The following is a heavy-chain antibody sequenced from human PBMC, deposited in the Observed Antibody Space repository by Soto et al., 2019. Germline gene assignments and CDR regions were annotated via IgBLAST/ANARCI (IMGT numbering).Heavy chain of an antibody. CDR1: GYTFTSYY. CDR3: ARDGRSCSGGSCFNLNWFDP. V-gene: IGHV1-46*01. CDR2: INPSGGST. Sequence: ASVKVSCKASGYTFTSYYMHWVRQAPGQGLEWMGIINPSGGSTSYAQKFQGRVTMTRDTSTSTVYMELSSLRSEETAVYYCARDGRSCSGGSCFNLNWFDPWGQGTLVPVSS. J-gene: IGHJ5*02. D-gene: IGHD2-15*01.